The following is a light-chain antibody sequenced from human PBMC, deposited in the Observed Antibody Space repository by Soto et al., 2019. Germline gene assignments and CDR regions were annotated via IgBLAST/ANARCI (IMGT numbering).Light chain of an antibody. CDR2: GAS. CDR1: QSVSSSY. J-gene: IGKJ1*01. CDR3: LQYGNSQT. V-gene: IGKV3-20*01. Sequence: EIVLTQSPGTLSLSPGERATLSCRASQSVSSSYLAWYQMKPGQAPRLLIYGASSRASGIPDRFSGSGSGAGFTLTISRLEPEDFAVYYCLQYGNSQTFGQGTKVDIK.